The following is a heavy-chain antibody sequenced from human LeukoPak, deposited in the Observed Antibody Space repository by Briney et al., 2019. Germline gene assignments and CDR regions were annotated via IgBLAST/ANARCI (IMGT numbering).Heavy chain of an antibody. Sequence: GGSLRLSCAASGFTFSSYAMSWVRQAPGKGLEWVSAISGSGGSTYYADSVKGRFTISRDNSKNTLYLQMNSLRAEDTAVYYCAKAPDVAVAGTNFQHWGQGTLVTVSS. V-gene: IGHV3-23*01. CDR2: ISGSGGST. CDR1: GFTFSSYA. J-gene: IGHJ1*01. D-gene: IGHD6-19*01. CDR3: AKAPDVAVAGTNFQH.